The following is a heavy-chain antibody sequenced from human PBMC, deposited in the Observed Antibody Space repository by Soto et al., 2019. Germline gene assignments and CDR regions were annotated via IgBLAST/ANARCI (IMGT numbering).Heavy chain of an antibody. CDR3: TATLTSAMDA. V-gene: IGHV5-51*01. J-gene: IGHJ6*02. D-gene: IGHD4-4*01. CDR1: QYNFMNFW. Sequence: GESLKISCKGSQYNFMNFWVGWVRQMPGKGLEWMRIIFPADSDTRFSPSFQGRVTMSVDKSTYTAYLQWSSLEASDTAIYYCTATLTSAMDAWGQGTPVTVSS. CDR2: IFPADSDT.